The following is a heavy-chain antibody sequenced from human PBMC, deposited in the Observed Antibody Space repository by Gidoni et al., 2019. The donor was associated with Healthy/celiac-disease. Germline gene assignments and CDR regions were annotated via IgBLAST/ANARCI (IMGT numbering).Heavy chain of an antibody. Sequence: EVQLVESGGGLVQPGGSLRLSCAASGFTLGSYSMNWVRQAPGKGLEWVSYISSSSSTIYYADSVKGRFTISRDNAKNSLYLQMNSLRDEDTAVYYCAREGRTVVVVAATTTPPDYWGQGTLVTVSS. CDR1: GFTLGSYS. V-gene: IGHV3-48*02. CDR3: AREGRTVVVVAATTTPPDY. D-gene: IGHD2-15*01. CDR2: ISSSSSTI. J-gene: IGHJ4*02.